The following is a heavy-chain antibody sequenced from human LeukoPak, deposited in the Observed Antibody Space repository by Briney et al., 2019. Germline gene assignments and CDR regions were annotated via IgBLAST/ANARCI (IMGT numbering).Heavy chain of an antibody. V-gene: IGHV3-30-3*01. D-gene: IGHD7-27*01. Sequence: GRSLRLSCAASGFTFSSYAMHWVRQAPGKGLEWVAVISYDGSNKYYADSVKGRFTISRDNSKNTLYLQMNSLRAEDTAVYYCARKLTGDLDAFDIWGQGTMVTVSS. J-gene: IGHJ3*02. CDR3: ARKLTGDLDAFDI. CDR1: GFTFSSYA. CDR2: ISYDGSNK.